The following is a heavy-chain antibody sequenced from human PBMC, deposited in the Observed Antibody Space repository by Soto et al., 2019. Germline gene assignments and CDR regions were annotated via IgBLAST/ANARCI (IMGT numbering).Heavy chain of an antibody. D-gene: IGHD6-19*01. CDR1: GYTFTSYY. J-gene: IGHJ5*02. Sequence: ASVKASCKASGYTFTSYYSNCVRHATGQGLEWMGWMNPNSGNTGYAQKFQGRVTMTRNTSISTAYMELSSLRSEDTAVYYCARSASPYSSGWYYVSDNWFDPWGQGTLVTVSS. CDR2: MNPNSGNT. CDR3: ARSASPYSSGWYYVSDNWFDP. V-gene: IGHV1-8*01.